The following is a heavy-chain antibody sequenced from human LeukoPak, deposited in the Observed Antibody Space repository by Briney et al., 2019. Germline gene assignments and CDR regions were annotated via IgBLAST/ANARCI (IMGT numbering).Heavy chain of an antibody. J-gene: IGHJ4*02. V-gene: IGHV3-21*01. D-gene: IGHD3-10*01. Sequence: GGSLRLSCAASGFTFSSYSMNWVRQAPGKGLGWVSSISSSSSYIYYADSVKGRFTISRDNAKNSLYLQMNSLRAEDTAVYYCARALYGSGSYYYWGQGTLVTVSS. CDR2: ISSSSSYI. CDR1: GFTFSSYS. CDR3: ARALYGSGSYYY.